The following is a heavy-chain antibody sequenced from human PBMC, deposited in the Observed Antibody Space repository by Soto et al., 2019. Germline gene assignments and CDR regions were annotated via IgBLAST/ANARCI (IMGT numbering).Heavy chain of an antibody. CDR2: ISAYNGNT. D-gene: IGHD6-6*01. CDR3: ARGEVLEYRSSPRPKFDY. V-gene: IGHV1-18*01. CDR1: GYTFTSYG. Sequence: ASVKVSCKASGYTFTSYGISWVRQAPGQGLEWMGWISAYNGNTNYAQKLQGRVTITADESTSTAYMELRSLRSEDTAVYYCARGEVLEYRSSPRPKFDYWGQGTLVTVSS. J-gene: IGHJ4*02.